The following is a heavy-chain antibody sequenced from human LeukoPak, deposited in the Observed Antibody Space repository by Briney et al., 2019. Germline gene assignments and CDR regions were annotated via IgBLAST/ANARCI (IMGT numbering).Heavy chain of an antibody. CDR1: GFTLRSHW. CDR2: INSAGSST. D-gene: IGHD6-19*01. J-gene: IGHJ4*02. Sequence: GGSLRLSCAASGFTLRSHWMHWVRQAPGKGLVWVSCINSAGSSTSYADSVKGRFTISRDNAKNTLYLRINSLRAEDTAVYYCTRGGEYSSGPFDYWGQGTLVTVSS. CDR3: TRGGEYSSGPFDY. V-gene: IGHV3-74*01.